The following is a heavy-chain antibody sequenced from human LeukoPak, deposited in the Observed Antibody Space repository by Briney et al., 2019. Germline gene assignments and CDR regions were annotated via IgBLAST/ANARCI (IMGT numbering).Heavy chain of an antibody. Sequence: GGALRLSCAASGFTFSSYWMSWVRQAPGKGLEWVANIKQDGSEKYYVDSVKGRFTISRDNAKNSLYLQMNSLRAEDTAVYYCARERDILPGLNWFDPWGQGTLVTVSS. CDR1: GFTFSSYW. J-gene: IGHJ5*02. CDR2: IKQDGSEK. CDR3: ARERDILPGLNWFDP. V-gene: IGHV3-7*01. D-gene: IGHD3-9*01.